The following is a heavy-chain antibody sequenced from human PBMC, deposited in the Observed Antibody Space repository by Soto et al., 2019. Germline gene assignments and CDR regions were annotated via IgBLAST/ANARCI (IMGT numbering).Heavy chain of an antibody. Sequence: PGGSLRLSCAASGFTFSSYGMHWVRQAPGKGLEWVAVIWYDGSNKYYADSVKGRFTISRDNSKNTLYLQMNSLRAEDTAVYYCAKVLYASESFDSEEAPYGMDVWGQGTTVTVSS. J-gene: IGHJ6*02. CDR2: IWYDGSNK. CDR1: GFTFSSYG. CDR3: AKVLYASESFDSEEAPYGMDV. V-gene: IGHV3-33*06. D-gene: IGHD3-10*01.